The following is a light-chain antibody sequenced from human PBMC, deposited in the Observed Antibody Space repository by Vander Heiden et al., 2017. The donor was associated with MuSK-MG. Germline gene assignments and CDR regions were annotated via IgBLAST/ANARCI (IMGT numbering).Light chain of an antibody. Sequence: DIQMTQSPSSLSASVGDRVTITCRASQSINTYLNWYQQKPGKAPKLLIYAASSLQSGVPSRFSGSGSGTDFTLTISTLQPEDFASYYCQQSDSAPGTFGQGTKVEIK. V-gene: IGKV1-39*01. J-gene: IGKJ1*01. CDR2: AAS. CDR3: QQSDSAPGT. CDR1: QSINTY.